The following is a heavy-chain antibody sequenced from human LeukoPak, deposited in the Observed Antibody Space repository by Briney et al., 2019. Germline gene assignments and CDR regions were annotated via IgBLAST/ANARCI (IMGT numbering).Heavy chain of an antibody. CDR3: GKGRSMLGELSGDY. D-gene: IGHD3-16*02. J-gene: IGHJ4*02. Sequence: QSGGSQRLSCAASGFTFSSYSRNWVRQAPGKGPELVSAISGGGDITYYADSVKGRFSISRDNSKNTLYLQMNSLRADDTAIYYCGKGRSMLGELSGDYWGQGTLVTVSS. CDR2: ISGGGDIT. V-gene: IGHV3-23*01. CDR1: GFTFSSYS.